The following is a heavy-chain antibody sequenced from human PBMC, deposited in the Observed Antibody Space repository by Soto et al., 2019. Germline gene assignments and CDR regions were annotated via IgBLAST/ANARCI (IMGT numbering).Heavy chain of an antibody. CDR3: ASPQQTTVTFRPLDY. V-gene: IGHV3-21*01. CDR1: AFKFSSSS. Sequence: GALILSCEGSAFKFSSSSRHWVRQATGKGLEWVSSIGSRSDIYYADSVKGRFTISRDNAKNTLSLQMNSLRAEDTAVYYCASPQQTTVTFRPLDYWGQGTLVSGSS. CDR2: IGSRSDI. J-gene: IGHJ4*02. D-gene: IGHD4-17*01.